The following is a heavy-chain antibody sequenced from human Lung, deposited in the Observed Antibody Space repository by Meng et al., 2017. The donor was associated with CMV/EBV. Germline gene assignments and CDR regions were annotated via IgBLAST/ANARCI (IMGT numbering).Heavy chain of an antibody. CDR2: ISWNSGSI. V-gene: IGHV3-9*01. Sequence: SXKISCAASGYSFDDYAMHWVRQAPGKGLEWVSGISWNSGSIGYADSVKGRFTISRDNAKNSLYLQMNSLRAEDTALYYCAKDIFPATVTTSCLDYLGQGXLVTVSS. J-gene: IGHJ4*02. CDR3: AKDIFPATVTTSCLDY. CDR1: GYSFDDYA. D-gene: IGHD4-17*01.